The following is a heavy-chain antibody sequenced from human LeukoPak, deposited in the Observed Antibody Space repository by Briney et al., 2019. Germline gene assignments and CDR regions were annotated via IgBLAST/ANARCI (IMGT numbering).Heavy chain of an antibody. D-gene: IGHD2-15*01. Sequence: SETLSLTCTVSGDSVTSTTYYWTWIRRHPGQGLEWIGCIYNSGTTYYNPSLKSRVAISVDSSKNQFSLTLNSVTGADTAVYYCARSLGISGRFDYWGQGTLVTVSS. V-gene: IGHV4-31*03. CDR3: ARSLGISGRFDY. J-gene: IGHJ4*02. CDR1: GDSVTSTTYY. CDR2: IYNSGTT.